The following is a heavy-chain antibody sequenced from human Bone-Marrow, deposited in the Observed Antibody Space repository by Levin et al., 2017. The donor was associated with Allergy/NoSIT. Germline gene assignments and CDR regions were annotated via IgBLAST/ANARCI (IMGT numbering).Heavy chain of an antibody. J-gene: IGHJ4*02. D-gene: IGHD6-19*01. V-gene: IGHV3-30-3*01. Sequence: GGSLRLSCAASGFTFSYYVMHWVRQAPGKGLEWVAMISYDGSDKNYADSVKGRFTISKDNSKSALYLDMNSLRAEDAAVYFCARGSGWYLGYYVDSWGQGTLVTVSS. CDR1: GFTFSYYV. CDR3: ARGSGWYLGYYVDS. CDR2: ISYDGSDK.